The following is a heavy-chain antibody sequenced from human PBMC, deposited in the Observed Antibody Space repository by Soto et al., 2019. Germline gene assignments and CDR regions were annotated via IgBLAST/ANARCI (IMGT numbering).Heavy chain of an antibody. CDR3: ARGGIHYYDSSGHAFDY. J-gene: IGHJ4*02. V-gene: IGHV1-69*06. CDR2: IIPIFGTA. D-gene: IGHD3-22*01. CDR1: GGTFDIYG. Sequence: QVQLVQSGAEVKKPGSSVKVSCKASGGTFDIYGFNWARQAPGQGLEWMGTIIPIFGTADYAQKFEGRVSSTADKSTSAAYMELRSQTSEDTAMYYCARGGIHYYDSSGHAFDYWGQGTLITVSS.